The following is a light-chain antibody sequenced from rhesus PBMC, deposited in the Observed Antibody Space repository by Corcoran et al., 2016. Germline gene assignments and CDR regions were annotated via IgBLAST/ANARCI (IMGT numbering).Light chain of an antibody. CDR3: QHGYGTPFT. V-gene: IGKV1-74*01. J-gene: IGKJ3*01. CDR1: ENVTNY. CDR2: RAS. Sequence: DIQMTQSPSSLSAFVGDRVTITCRASENVTNYLNWYHQKPGKAPESLIYRASTLQTGVPSSFTSMGSGKEFVLTISGLKPEEVGTNYCQHGYGTPFTFGPGTKMDIK.